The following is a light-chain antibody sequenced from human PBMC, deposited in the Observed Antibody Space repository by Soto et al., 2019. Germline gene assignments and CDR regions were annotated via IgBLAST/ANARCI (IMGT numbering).Light chain of an antibody. CDR3: QHYNSYSEA. J-gene: IGKJ1*01. CDR2: DIS. Sequence: VVTQSPATLSLSPGERATLSCRASQSVGNKVAWYQHKPGQTPRLIIYDISTRAAGVPARFSGSGYGTDFTLTISSLQPDDFATYYCQHYNSYSEAFGQGTKVDI. CDR1: QSVGNK. V-gene: IGKV3-15*01.